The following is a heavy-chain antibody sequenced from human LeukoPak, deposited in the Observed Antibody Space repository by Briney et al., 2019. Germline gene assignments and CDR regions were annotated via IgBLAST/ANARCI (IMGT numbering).Heavy chain of an antibody. CDR1: GYSFTSYW. CDR3: ARPNYDVSGYDAFDI. D-gene: IGHD3-22*01. V-gene: IGHV5-51*01. J-gene: IGHJ3*02. Sequence: RGEALKISWKGFGYSFTSYWIGVGRQLPGEGLEWRGIIYPGDSDTRYSPSFQGQVTISADKSIITPYLPWSSLKASDTPMYYCARPNYDVSGYDAFDIWGQGTMVTVSS. CDR2: IYPGDSDT.